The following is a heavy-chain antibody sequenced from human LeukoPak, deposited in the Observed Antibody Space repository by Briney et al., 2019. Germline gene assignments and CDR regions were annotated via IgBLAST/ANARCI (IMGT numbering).Heavy chain of an antibody. CDR3: ARSSGSYPKAAFDI. CDR2: IIPIFGTA. D-gene: IGHD1-26*01. J-gene: IGHJ3*02. Sequence: AASVKVSCSASGGTFSSYAISWVRQAPGQGLEWMGGIIPIFGTANYAQKFQGRVTITADESTSTAYMELSSLRSEDTAVYYCARSSGSYPKAAFDIWGQGTMVTVSS. V-gene: IGHV1-69*13. CDR1: GGTFSSYA.